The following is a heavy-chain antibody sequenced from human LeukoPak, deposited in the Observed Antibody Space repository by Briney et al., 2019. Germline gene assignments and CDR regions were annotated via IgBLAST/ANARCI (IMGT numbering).Heavy chain of an antibody. V-gene: IGHV4-59*01. CDR1: GGSISSYY. Sequence: PSETLSLTCTVSGGSISSYYWSWIRQPPGKGLEWIGYIYYSGSTNYNPSLKSRVTISVDTSKNQFSLKLSSVTAADTAVYYCARAGGSYWNNWFDPWGQGTLVTVSS. D-gene: IGHD1-26*01. J-gene: IGHJ5*02. CDR3: ARAGGSYWNNWFDP. CDR2: IYYSGST.